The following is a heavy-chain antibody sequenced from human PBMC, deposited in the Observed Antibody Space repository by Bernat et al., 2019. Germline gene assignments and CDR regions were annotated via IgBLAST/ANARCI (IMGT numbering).Heavy chain of an antibody. V-gene: IGHV3-30-3*01. CDR1: GFTFSSYA. CDR2: ISYDGSNK. D-gene: IGHD5-18*01. J-gene: IGHJ4*02. Sequence: QVQLVESGGGVVQPGRSLRLSCAASGFTFSSYAMHWVCQAPGKGLEWVAVISYDGSNKYYADSVKGRFTISRDNSKNTLYLQMNSLRAEDTAVYYCARDDGGSTAMVPALFDYWGQGTLVTVSS. CDR3: ARDDGGSTAMVPALFDY.